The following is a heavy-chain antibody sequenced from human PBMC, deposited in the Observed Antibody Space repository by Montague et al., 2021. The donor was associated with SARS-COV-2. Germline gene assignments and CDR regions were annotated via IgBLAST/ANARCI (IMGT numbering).Heavy chain of an antibody. V-gene: IGHV4-34*01. J-gene: IGHJ6*02. CDR3: ACGEITTRGLIYYYGMDV. CDR1: GGSFSGYY. D-gene: IGHD4-11*01. CDR2: INHSGST. Sequence: SETLSLTCAVYGGSFSGYYWTWTRQSPRKGLEWIGEINHSGSTNYNPSLKSRVTISVDTSKNQFSLKLSSVTAADTAVYYSACGEITTRGLIYYYGMDVWGQGTTVTVSS.